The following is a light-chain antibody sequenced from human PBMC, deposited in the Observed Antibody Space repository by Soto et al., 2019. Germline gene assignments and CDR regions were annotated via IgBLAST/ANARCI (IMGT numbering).Light chain of an antibody. Sequence: EIVLTQSPATLSLSPGEGATLSCRASQSVSSYLAWYQQKPGQAPRLLIHDSSNRATGITARFSGSGAGSDFTITISSLEPEDFAVYYCQQRSNWRSWTFGKGTKVEIK. CDR3: QQRSNWRSWT. J-gene: IGKJ1*01. V-gene: IGKV3-11*01. CDR2: DSS. CDR1: QSVSSY.